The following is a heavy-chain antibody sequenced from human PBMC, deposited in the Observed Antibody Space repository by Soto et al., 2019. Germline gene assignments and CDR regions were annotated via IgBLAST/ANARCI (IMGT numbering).Heavy chain of an antibody. CDR2: INLSADRT. V-gene: IGHV1-46*03. CDR3: ATVSRFLGDPDY. J-gene: IGHJ4*02. Sequence: ASVKVSCKASGYTFTNSGISWVRQAPGQGLEWMGIINLSADRTNYAQKFQGRFTVTMDTSTSTVYMELGSLKTEDTAVYFCATVSRFLGDPDYWGQGTLVTSPQ. CDR1: GYTFTNSG. D-gene: IGHD3-16*01.